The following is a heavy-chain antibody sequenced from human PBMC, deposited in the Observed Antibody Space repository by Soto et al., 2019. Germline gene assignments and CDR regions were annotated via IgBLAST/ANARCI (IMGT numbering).Heavy chain of an antibody. Sequence: SETLSLTCTVSGGSISSYYWSWIRQPPGKGLEWIGYIYYSGSTNYNPSLKSRVTISVDTSKNQFSLKLSSVTAADTAVYYCARGGSNYYGMDVWGQGTTVTVSS. J-gene: IGHJ6*02. V-gene: IGHV4-59*01. CDR1: GGSISSYY. D-gene: IGHD1-26*01. CDR3: ARGGSNYYGMDV. CDR2: IYYSGST.